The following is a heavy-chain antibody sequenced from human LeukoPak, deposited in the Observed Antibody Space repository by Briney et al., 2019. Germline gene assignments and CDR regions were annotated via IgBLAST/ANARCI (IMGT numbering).Heavy chain of an antibody. Sequence: EASVSVPFKASGYTFTIYGMRWVRQARGQGREGMGWISAYNGNTNYAQKLQRRVTMTTDTSTSTAYMQLRSLRSDDTAVYYCARVGSQYYYDSSDNYFDYWGQGTLVTVSS. CDR1: GYTFTIYG. D-gene: IGHD3-22*01. CDR3: ARVGSQYYYDSSDNYFDY. CDR2: ISAYNGNT. J-gene: IGHJ4*02. V-gene: IGHV1-18*01.